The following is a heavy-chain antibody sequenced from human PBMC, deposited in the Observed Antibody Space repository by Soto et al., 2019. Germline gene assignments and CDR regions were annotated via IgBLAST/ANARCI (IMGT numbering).Heavy chain of an antibody. J-gene: IGHJ4*02. D-gene: IGHD3-9*01. CDR2: IYYTGTT. CDR1: GGSVSNTDHF. V-gene: IGHV4-39*01. CDR3: VRQVNYDILAPTWLLDK. Sequence: QLQLRESGPGLVKPSETLSLSCTVSGGSVSNTDHFWGWIRQPPGKGLEWIGSIYYTGTTYYSPSLKSRVTLSVDTSKNKFSLNLRSVTAADVAVYYCVRQVNYDILAPTWLLDKWGQGSLVIVSS.